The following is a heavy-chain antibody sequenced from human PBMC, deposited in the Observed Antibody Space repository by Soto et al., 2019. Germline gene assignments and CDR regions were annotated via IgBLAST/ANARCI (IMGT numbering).Heavy chain of an antibody. V-gene: IGHV4-31*03. CDR1: GGSISSGGYY. CDR2: IYYSGST. CDR3: ARGEVVRGGASIAARHYYYYYGMDV. D-gene: IGHD6-6*01. J-gene: IGHJ6*02. Sequence: PSETLSLTCTVSGGSISSGGYYWSWIRQHPGKGLEWIGYIYYSGSTYYNPSLKSRVTISVDTSKNQFSLKLSSVTAADTAVYYCARGEVVRGGASIAARHYYYYYGMDVWGQGTTVTVSS.